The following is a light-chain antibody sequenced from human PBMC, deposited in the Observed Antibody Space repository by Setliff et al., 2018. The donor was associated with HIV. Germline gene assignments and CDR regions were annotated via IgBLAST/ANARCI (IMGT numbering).Light chain of an antibody. J-gene: IGLJ1*01. CDR2: DVR. CDR3: ISYRSGNIGV. Sequence: SALTQPASVSGSPGQSITISCTGTSSDVGGYNYVSWYQHFPGRTPKLIIYDVRNRPPGVSSRFSGSKSGNTASLTISGLRAEDEADYYCISYRSGNIGVFGGGTKVTVL. CDR1: SSDVGGYNY. V-gene: IGLV2-14*03.